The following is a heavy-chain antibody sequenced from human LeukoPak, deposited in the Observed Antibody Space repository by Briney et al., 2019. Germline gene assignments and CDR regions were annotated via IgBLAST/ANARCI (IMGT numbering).Heavy chain of an antibody. V-gene: IGHV4-31*03. CDR3: ARNRGCSSTSCYNWFDP. D-gene: IGHD2-2*01. CDR2: IYYSGST. Sequence: PSQTLSLTCTVSGDSISSGGYYWSWIRQHPGKGLEWIGYIYYSGSTYYNPSLKSRVTISVDTSKNQFPLKLSSVTAADTAVYYCARNRGCSSTSCYNWFDPWGQGTLVTVSS. CDR1: GDSISSGGYY. J-gene: IGHJ5*02.